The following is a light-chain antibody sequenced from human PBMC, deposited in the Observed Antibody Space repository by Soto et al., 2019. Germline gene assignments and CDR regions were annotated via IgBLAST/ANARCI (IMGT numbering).Light chain of an antibody. CDR2: GAS. J-gene: IGKJ1*01. CDR1: QTVTRSY. Sequence: EIVLTQSPGTMSLSPGERVTLSCRASQTVTRSYLAWYQQKPGQAPRLLIYGASIRATGIPDRFSGSGSGTEFTLTISRLEPEDFAVYYCQQYGSLSWTFGQGTKVDIK. V-gene: IGKV3-20*01. CDR3: QQYGSLSWT.